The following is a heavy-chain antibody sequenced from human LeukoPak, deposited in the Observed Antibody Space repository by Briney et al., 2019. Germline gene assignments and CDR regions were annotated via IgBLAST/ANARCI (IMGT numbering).Heavy chain of an antibody. CDR3: ARAELRYFDWLPN. J-gene: IGHJ4*02. V-gene: IGHV3-66*01. D-gene: IGHD3-9*01. CDR2: IYSGGST. CDR1: GFTVSSNY. Sequence: GGSLRLSCAASGFTVSSNYMSWVRQAPGKGLEWVSVIYSGGSTYYADSVKGRFTISRDNSKNTLYLQMNSLRAEDTAVYYCARAELRYFDWLPNWGQGTLVTVSS.